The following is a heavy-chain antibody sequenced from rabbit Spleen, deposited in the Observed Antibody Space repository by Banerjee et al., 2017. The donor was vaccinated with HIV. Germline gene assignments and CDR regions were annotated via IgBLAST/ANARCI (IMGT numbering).Heavy chain of an antibody. CDR1: GFDFSNYG. V-gene: IGHV1S47*01. J-gene: IGHJ4*01. CDR3: VRGASSSGYYSL. CDR2: IDPIFGRT. Sequence: QEQLVESGGGLVQPGGSLKLSCKASGFDFSNYGVSWVRQTPGKGLEWIGYIDPIFGRTYYASWVDGRFTISSHNAQNTLYLQLNSLTAADTATYFCVRGASSSGYYSLWGQGTLVTV. D-gene: IGHD1-1*01.